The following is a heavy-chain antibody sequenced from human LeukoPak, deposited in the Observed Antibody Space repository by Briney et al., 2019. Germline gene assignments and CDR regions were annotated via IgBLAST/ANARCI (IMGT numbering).Heavy chain of an antibody. CDR3: ARARYSYGSRRFDY. V-gene: IGHV4-59*12. J-gene: IGHJ4*02. D-gene: IGHD5-18*01. CDR1: GGSISSYY. Sequence: PSETLSLTCTVSGGSISSYYWSWIRQPPGKGLEWIGYIYYSGSTNYNPSLKSRVTISVDTSKNQFSLKLSSVTAADTAVYYCARARYSYGSRRFDYWGQGTLVTVSS. CDR2: IYYSGST.